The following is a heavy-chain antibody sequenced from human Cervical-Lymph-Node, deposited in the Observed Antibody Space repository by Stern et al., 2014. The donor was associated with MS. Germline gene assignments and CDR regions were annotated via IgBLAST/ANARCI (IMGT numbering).Heavy chain of an antibody. Sequence: QVQLMQSGAEAKKPGASVKVSCKASGYTFTDYYMHWVRQAPGQGLEWMGRINPNSGGTNYAQKFQGRVTMTRDTSISTAYMELSRLRSDDTAVYYCASSYSSGWAIDYWGQGSLVTVSS. CDR3: ASSYSSGWAIDY. CDR1: GYTFTDYY. D-gene: IGHD6-19*01. J-gene: IGHJ4*02. CDR2: INPNSGGT. V-gene: IGHV1-2*06.